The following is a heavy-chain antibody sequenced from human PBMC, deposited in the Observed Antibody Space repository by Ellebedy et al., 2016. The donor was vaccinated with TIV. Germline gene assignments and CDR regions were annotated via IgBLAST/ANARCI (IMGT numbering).Heavy chain of an antibody. Sequence: GGSLRLSXAASGFTFSSYAMSWVRQAPGKGLEWVSAISGSGGSTYYADSVKGRFTISRDNSKNTLYLQMNSLRAEDTAVYYCAKLGGGYSGYETYYYYYGMDVWGQGTTVTVSS. D-gene: IGHD5-12*01. CDR3: AKLGGGYSGYETYYYYYGMDV. V-gene: IGHV3-23*01. J-gene: IGHJ6*02. CDR1: GFTFSSYA. CDR2: ISGSGGST.